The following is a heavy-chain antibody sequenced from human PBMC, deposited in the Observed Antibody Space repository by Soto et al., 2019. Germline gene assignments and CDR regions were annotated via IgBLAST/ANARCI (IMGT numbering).Heavy chain of an antibody. CDR2: INHSGST. Sequence: QVQLQQWGAGLLKPSETLSLTCAVYGGSFSGYYWTWNRQPPGTGLEWIGEINHSGSTNYNPSLKSRVTISVDTSKNQFSLKLPSVTAADTAVYYCARDKITGLFDYWGQGTLVTVSS. D-gene: IGHD2-8*02. V-gene: IGHV4-34*01. CDR3: ARDKITGLFDY. J-gene: IGHJ4*02. CDR1: GGSFSGYY.